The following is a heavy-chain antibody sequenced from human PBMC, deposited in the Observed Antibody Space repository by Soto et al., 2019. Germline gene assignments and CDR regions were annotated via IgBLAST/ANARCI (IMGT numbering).Heavy chain of an antibody. J-gene: IGHJ6*02. CDR3: VRQAIDNLHGLLDV. V-gene: IGHV4-59*08. Sequence: QVQLQQSGPRLVKPSETLSLTCTVSSGPDRSHNWGWIRQPPGRGLEWIGYVYYTGDTAYNPTLKVRVTISADMSMNDCTLIHYSVIAADMPAYYCVRQAIDNLHGLLDVWGQGTTVSVSS. D-gene: IGHD1-1*01. CDR2: VYYTGDT. CDR1: SGPDRSHN.